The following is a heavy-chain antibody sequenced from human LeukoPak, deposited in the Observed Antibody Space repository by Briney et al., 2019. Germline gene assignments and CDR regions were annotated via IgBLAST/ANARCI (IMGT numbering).Heavy chain of an antibody. CDR1: GCTFSSYA. Sequence: GGSLRLSCAASGCTFSSYAMSWVRQAPWKGLEWVSAISSSGSRTYYADSVKGRFTISRDNSGDTVYVYLQLTSLRAEDTAVYYCGIPNIAAADYWGLGTLVTVSS. D-gene: IGHD6-25*01. V-gene: IGHV3-23*01. J-gene: IGHJ4*02. CDR2: ISSSGSRT. CDR3: GIPNIAAADY.